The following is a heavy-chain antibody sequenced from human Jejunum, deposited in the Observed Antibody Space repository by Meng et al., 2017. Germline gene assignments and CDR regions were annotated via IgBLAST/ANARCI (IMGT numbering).Heavy chain of an antibody. D-gene: IGHD3-10*01. CDR3: ARYRSGSGDY. Sequence: LGSGGGVVQPGTALGLSCVASGFIFRSYGMHWVRQAPGKGLEWVGVIWYDGSKTYYADSVKGRFSISRDNSKNTVYLQMNSLRVEDTAVYYCARYRSGSGDYWGPGTLVTVSS. CDR2: IWYDGSKT. V-gene: IGHV3-33*01. CDR1: GFIFRSYG. J-gene: IGHJ4*02.